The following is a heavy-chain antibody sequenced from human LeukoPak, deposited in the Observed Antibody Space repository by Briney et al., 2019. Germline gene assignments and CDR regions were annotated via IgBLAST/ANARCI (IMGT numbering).Heavy chain of an antibody. J-gene: IGHJ4*02. D-gene: IGHD6-19*01. Sequence: SETLSLTCTASGGSISSGGYSWGWIRQPPGKGLEWIGYIWYSGSTNYHPSLKSRVTISVDTSKNQFSLILSSVTAPDTAVYYCASASSAWPYYFDYWGQGTVIAVSS. CDR1: GGSISSGGYS. CDR3: ASASSAWPYYFDY. CDR2: IWYSGST. V-gene: IGHV4-61*08.